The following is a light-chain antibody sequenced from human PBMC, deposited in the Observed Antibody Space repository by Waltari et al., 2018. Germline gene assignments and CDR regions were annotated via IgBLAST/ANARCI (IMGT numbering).Light chain of an antibody. Sequence: SYDLTQPPSVSVSPGQTARITCSGNTLPKQFAYWYQQKPGQAPVLMIYKDSGRPSGIPERFSGSSSGTTVMLTISGVQAEDEADYYCQSADNSGTPVVFGGGTKLTVL. CDR3: QSADNSGTPVV. J-gene: IGLJ2*01. CDR1: TLPKQF. V-gene: IGLV3-25*03. CDR2: KDS.